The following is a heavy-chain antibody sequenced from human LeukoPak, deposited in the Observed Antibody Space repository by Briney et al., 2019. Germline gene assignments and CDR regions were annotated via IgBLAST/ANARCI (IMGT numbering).Heavy chain of an antibody. CDR3: ARDRGSIFEPDGMDV. J-gene: IGHJ6*02. CDR1: GGSISSGGYY. V-gene: IGHV4-31*03. CDR2: IYYSGST. D-gene: IGHD3-3*01. Sequence: SETLSLTCTVSGGSISSGGYYWSWIRQHPGKGLEWIGYIYYSGSTYYNPSLKSRVTISVDTSKNQFSLKLSSVTAADTAVYYCARDRGSIFEPDGMDVWGQGTTVTVSS.